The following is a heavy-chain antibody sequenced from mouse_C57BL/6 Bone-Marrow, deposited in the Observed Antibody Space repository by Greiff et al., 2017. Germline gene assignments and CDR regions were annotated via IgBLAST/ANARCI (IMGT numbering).Heavy chain of an antibody. CDR2: ISSGGSYT. Sequence: EVQLVESGGDLVKPGGSLKLSCAASGFTFSSYGMSWVRQTPDKRLEWVATISSGGSYTYYPDRVKGRFTFSRDNAKNTLYLQRSSLKSEDTAVYYWARREDYFDYWGQGTTRTVSA. V-gene: IGHV5-6*01. J-gene: IGHJ2*01. CDR1: GFTFSSYG. CDR3: ARREDYFDY.